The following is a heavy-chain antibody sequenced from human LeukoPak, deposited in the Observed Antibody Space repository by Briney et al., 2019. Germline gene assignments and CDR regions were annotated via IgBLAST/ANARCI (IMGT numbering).Heavy chain of an antibody. CDR2: IRYDGSNK. CDR3: AKDGRWRLLYYYYYMDV. J-gene: IGHJ6*03. V-gene: IGHV3-30*02. CDR1: GFTFSSYG. D-gene: IGHD2-15*01. Sequence: PGGSLRLSCAASGFTFSSYGMHWVRQAPGKGLEWVAFIRYDGSNKYYADSVKGRFTISRDNSKNTLYLQMNSLRAEDTAVYYCAKDGRWRLLYYYYYMDVWGKGTTVTVSS.